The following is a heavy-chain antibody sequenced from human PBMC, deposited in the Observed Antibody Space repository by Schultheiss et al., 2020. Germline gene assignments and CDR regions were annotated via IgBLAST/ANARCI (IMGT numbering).Heavy chain of an antibody. Sequence: GGSLRLSCVGSGFTFSDHYIDWVRQAPGKGLEWVAIILSDGSAKHYADSVKGRFTISRDNAKNTLYLQMNSLRAEDTAVYYCARDLPLRLAYYYYMDVWGKGTTVTVSS. D-gene: IGHD3-3*01. J-gene: IGHJ6*03. V-gene: IGHV3-30*03. CDR2: ILSDGSAK. CDR3: ARDLPLRLAYYYYMDV. CDR1: GFTFSDHY.